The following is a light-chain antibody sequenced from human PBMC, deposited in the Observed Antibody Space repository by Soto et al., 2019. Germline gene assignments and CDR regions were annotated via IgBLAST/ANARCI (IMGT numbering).Light chain of an antibody. CDR1: QSLLHSDGKTY. CDR2: VVS. V-gene: IGKV2D-29*01. J-gene: IGKJ4*01. Sequence: DIVMTQTPLSLSVTPGQPASISCKSSQSLLHSDGKTYLYWYLQKPGQPPHLLSYVVSHRFSGGPDRLGGSESGSECTLSIGQLEAEDVGLYYCMQTVQFRLFTFGGGTRVDIK. CDR3: MQTVQFRLFT.